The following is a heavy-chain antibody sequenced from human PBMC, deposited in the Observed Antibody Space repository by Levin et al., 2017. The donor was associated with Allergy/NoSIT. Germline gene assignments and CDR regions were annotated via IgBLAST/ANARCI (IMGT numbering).Heavy chain of an antibody. V-gene: IGHV3-23*01. CDR1: GFTFSTYA. CDR2: ISACGGNT. D-gene: IGHD6-13*01. CDR3: AKAGSSWYIEIDH. J-gene: IGHJ4*02. Sequence: GESLKISCAASGFTFSTYAMSWVRQAPGKGLEWVSVISACGGNTNYAESVQGRFTISRDNSKDTLYLQMNSLTAEDTAVYYCAKAGSSWYIEIDHWGQGTLVTVSS.